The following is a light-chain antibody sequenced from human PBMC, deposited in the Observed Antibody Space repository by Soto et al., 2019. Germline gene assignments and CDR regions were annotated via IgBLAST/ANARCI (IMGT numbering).Light chain of an antibody. CDR1: QSVSSSY. CDR3: QQYGTSPQT. V-gene: IGKV3-20*01. J-gene: IGKJ1*01. Sequence: EIELTQSPGTLSLSPGERATLSCRASQSVSSSYLAWYQQKPGQAPRLLIYDTFSRATDIPDRFSGSGSGTDFNLTISGLEPEDFAVYYCQQYGTSPQTFGQGTKVEIK. CDR2: DTF.